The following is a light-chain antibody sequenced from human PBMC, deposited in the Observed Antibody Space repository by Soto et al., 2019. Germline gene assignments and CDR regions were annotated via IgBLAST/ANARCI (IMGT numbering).Light chain of an antibody. CDR2: ENN. V-gene: IGLV1-51*02. Sequence: QSVLTQPPSVSAAPGQKVTISCSGSSSNIGNNYVSWYQQLPGTAPKLLIYENNKRPSGIPDRFSGSKSGTSATLGITGLRTGDEADYYCGTWDSSLSAGVFGTGTKVTVL. CDR1: SSNIGNNY. CDR3: GTWDSSLSAGV. J-gene: IGLJ1*01.